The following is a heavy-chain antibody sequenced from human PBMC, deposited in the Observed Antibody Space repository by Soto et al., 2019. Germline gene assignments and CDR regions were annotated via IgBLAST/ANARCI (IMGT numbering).Heavy chain of an antibody. V-gene: IGHV4-31*03. CDR1: GGSVSSGGYY. CDR3: ARGRLYYDLGS. D-gene: IGHD3-3*01. CDR2: ISYSGST. J-gene: IGHJ5*02. Sequence: SETLSLTCTVSGGSVSSGGYYWSWISQHPGKGLEWIGYISYSGSTYYNPSLQSRLTISVDTSKNQFSLKLSSVTAADTAVYYCARGRLYYDLGSWGQGTLVTVSS.